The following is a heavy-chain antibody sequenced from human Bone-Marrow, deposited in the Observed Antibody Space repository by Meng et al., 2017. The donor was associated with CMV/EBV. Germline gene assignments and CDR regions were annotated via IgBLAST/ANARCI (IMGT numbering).Heavy chain of an antibody. CDR3: ARAYYDFWSGYRSVYYYGMDV. V-gene: IGHV4-34*01. CDR1: GGSFSGYY. CDR2: INHSGST. J-gene: IGHJ6*02. Sequence: SETLSLTCAAYGGSFSGYYWSWIRQPPGKGLEWIGEINHSGSTNYNPSLKSRVTISVDTSKNQFPLKLSSVTAADTAVYYCARAYYDFWSGYRSVYYYGMDVWGQGTTVTVSS. D-gene: IGHD3-3*01.